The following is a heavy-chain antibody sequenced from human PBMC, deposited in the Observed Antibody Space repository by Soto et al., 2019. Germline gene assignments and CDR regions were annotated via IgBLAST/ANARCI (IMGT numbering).Heavy chain of an antibody. CDR2: ISHDGTNK. Sequence: SLRLSCAASGFTFSTYSMNWVRQAPGKGLEWVETISHDGTNKNYGDSVKGRFTISRDNSKKTLYLQMNSLRPEDTALYYCAKDEYYYSRSGYYIFDSWGQGTLVTVSS. CDR3: AKDEYYYSRSGYYIFDS. D-gene: IGHD3-22*01. V-gene: IGHV3-30*18. CDR1: GFTFSTYS. J-gene: IGHJ4*02.